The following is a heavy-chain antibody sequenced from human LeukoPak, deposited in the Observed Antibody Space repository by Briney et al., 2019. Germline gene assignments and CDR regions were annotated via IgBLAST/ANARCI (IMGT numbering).Heavy chain of an antibody. V-gene: IGHV4-59*08. D-gene: IGHD6-6*01. CDR2: IYYSGST. Sequence: SETLSLTCTVSGGSISSYYWSWIRQPPGKGLEWIGYIYYSGSTNYNPSLKSRVTISVDTSKNQFSLKLSSVTAADTAVYYCARSSIAARPYDYWGQGTLVTVSS. CDR1: GGSISSYY. J-gene: IGHJ4*02. CDR3: ARSSIAARPYDY.